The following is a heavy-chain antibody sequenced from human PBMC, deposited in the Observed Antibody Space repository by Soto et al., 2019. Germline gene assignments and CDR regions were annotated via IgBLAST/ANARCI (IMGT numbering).Heavy chain of an antibody. CDR3: ARGTYSSSGRFDY. J-gene: IGHJ4*02. V-gene: IGHV1-2*04. Sequence: ASVKVSCKASGYTFTGYYMHWVRQAPGQGLEWMGWINPNSGGTNYAQKFQGWVTMTRDTSIRTAYMELSRLRSDDTAVYYCARGTYSSSGRFDYWGQGTLVTVSS. CDR1: GYTFTGYY. D-gene: IGHD6-6*01. CDR2: INPNSGGT.